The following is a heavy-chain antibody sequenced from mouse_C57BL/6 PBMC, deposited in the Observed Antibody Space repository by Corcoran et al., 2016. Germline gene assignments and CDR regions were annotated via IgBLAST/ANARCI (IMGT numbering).Heavy chain of an antibody. J-gene: IGHJ1*03. CDR2: INPYNGGT. CDR3: ARQGRYFDV. V-gene: IGHV1-19*01. CDR1: GYTFTDYY. D-gene: IGHD3-3*01. Sequence: EVQLQQSGPVLVKPGASVKMSCKASGYTFTDYYMNWVKQSHGKSLEWIGVINPYNGGTSYNQKFKGKATLTVDKSSSTAYMELNSLTSEDSAVYYCARQGRYFDVWGTGTMVTVSS.